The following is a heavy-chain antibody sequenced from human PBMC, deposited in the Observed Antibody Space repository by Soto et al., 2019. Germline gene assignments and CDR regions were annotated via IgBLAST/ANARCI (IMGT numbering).Heavy chain of an antibody. J-gene: IGHJ6*02. D-gene: IGHD1-1*01. V-gene: IGHV1-69*01. CDR1: AGTFSSYA. CDR3: ARWRAGTTYYYYGMDV. Sequence: QVQLVQSGAEVKKPGSSVKVSCKASAGTFSSYAISWVRQAPGQGLQWMGGIIPIFGTANYAQKFQGRVTITADESTSTAYMELSSLRSEDTAVYYCARWRAGTTYYYYGMDVWGQGTTVTVSS. CDR2: IIPIFGTA.